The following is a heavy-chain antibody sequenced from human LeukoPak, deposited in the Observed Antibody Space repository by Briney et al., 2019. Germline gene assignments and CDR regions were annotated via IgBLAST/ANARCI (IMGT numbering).Heavy chain of an antibody. J-gene: IGHJ4*02. CDR2: IRSKANSCAT. D-gene: IGHD3-22*01. CDR1: GFTFSGSA. V-gene: IGHV3-73*01. Sequence: GGSLRLSCAASGFTFSGSAMHWVRQASGKGLEWVGRIRSKANSCATAYAASVKGRFTISRDDSKNTAYLQMNSLKTEDTAVYYCTSYGTITMTYYWGQGTLVTVSS. CDR3: TSYGTITMTYY.